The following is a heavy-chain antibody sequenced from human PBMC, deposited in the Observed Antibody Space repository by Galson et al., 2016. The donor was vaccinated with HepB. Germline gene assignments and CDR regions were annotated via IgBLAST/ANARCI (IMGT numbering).Heavy chain of an antibody. Sequence: QSGAEVKKPGESLRISCKASGYTFSSYDISWVRQAPGQGLEWMGWISAYNGNTKHAQNPQGRDTMTTDTSTSTAYMELRGLRADATAVYYCARGLGCSRTHCYDGDYLYYGMDVWGQGTTVTVSS. CDR3: ARGLGCSRTHCYDGDYLYYGMDV. CDR2: ISAYNGNT. J-gene: IGHJ6*02. CDR1: GYTFSSYD. D-gene: IGHD2-2*01. V-gene: IGHV1-18*04.